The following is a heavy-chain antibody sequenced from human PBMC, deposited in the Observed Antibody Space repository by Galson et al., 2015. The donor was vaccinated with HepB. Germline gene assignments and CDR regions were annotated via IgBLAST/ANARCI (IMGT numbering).Heavy chain of an antibody. Sequence: QSGAEVKKPGESLRISCKGSGYSFTSYWITWVRQMPGKGPEWMGRIAPGDSYTNYSPSFQGHVTISADKSISTAYLQWSSLKASDTAMYYCARLFSESYYNPNDYWGQGTLVTVSS. CDR3: ARLFSESYYNPNDY. J-gene: IGHJ4*02. CDR1: GYSFTSYW. D-gene: IGHD3-10*01. V-gene: IGHV5-10-1*01. CDR2: IAPGDSYT.